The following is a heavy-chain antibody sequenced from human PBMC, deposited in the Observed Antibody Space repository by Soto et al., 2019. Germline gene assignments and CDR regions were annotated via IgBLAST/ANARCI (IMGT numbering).Heavy chain of an antibody. CDR1: GFTFSSYS. J-gene: IGHJ6*02. CDR3: ARDGASGGVVVPAAIVDTYYYGMDV. V-gene: IGHV3-21*01. D-gene: IGHD2-2*02. Sequence: GGSLRHSCAASGFTFSSYSMNWVRQAPGKGLEWVSSISSSSSYIYYADSVKGRFTISRDNAKNSLYLQMNSLRAEDTAVYYCARDGASGGVVVPAAIVDTYYYGMDVWGQGTTVTVSS. CDR2: ISSSSSYI.